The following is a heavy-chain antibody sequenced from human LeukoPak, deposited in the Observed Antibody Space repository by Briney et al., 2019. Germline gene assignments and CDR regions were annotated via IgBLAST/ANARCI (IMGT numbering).Heavy chain of an antibody. J-gene: IGHJ5*02. CDR3: ARAGDSSGYYDLWFDP. D-gene: IGHD3-22*01. CDR2: IIPILGIA. Sequence: ASVKVSCKASGGTFSSYDINWVRQAPGQGLEWMGRIIPILGIANYAQKFQGRVTITADKSTSTAYMELSSLRSEDTAVYYCARAGDSSGYYDLWFDPWGQGTLVTVSS. V-gene: IGHV1-69*04. CDR1: GGTFSSYD.